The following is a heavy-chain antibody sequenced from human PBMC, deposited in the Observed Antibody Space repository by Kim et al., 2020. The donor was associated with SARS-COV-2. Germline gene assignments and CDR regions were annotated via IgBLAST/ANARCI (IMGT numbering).Heavy chain of an antibody. CDR1: GGSFSGYY. CDR3: ARFPLLLYYYYSGMDV. J-gene: IGHJ6*02. Sequence: SETLSLTCAVYGGSFSGYYCSWIRQPPGKGLWWIGEINHMGSPNSNPSLKSRVTISVDQSKNQFSLKLSSVTAADTAVYYCARFPLLLYYYYSGMDVCGQGTTVTVSS. D-gene: IGHD1-26*01. CDR2: INHMGSP. V-gene: IGHV4-34*01.